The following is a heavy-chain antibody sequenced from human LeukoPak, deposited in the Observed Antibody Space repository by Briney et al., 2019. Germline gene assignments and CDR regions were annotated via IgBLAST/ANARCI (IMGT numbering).Heavy chain of an antibody. V-gene: IGHV4-34*01. CDR2: INHSGST. J-gene: IGHJ4*02. CDR3: ATKGIVGAYYVDY. D-gene: IGHD1-26*01. Sequence: PSETLSLTCAVYGGSFSGYYWSWIRQPPGKGLEWIGEINHSGSTNYNPSLKSRVTISVDTSKNQFSLKLSSVTAADTAVYYCATKGIVGAYYVDYWGQGTLVTVSS. CDR1: GGSFSGYY.